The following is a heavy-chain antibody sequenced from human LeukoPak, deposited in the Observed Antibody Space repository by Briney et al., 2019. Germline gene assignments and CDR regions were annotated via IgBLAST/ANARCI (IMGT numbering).Heavy chain of an antibody. Sequence: PGGSLRLSCAASGFTFSSYWMHWVRQAPGKGLVWVSRINTDGSSTSYADSVKGRFTISRDNAKNTLYLQVNSLRAEDTAVYYGAREGYSSSWGNLDIWGQGTMVTVSS. D-gene: IGHD6-13*01. V-gene: IGHV3-74*01. CDR1: GFTFSSYW. J-gene: IGHJ3*02. CDR2: INTDGSST. CDR3: AREGYSSSWGNLDI.